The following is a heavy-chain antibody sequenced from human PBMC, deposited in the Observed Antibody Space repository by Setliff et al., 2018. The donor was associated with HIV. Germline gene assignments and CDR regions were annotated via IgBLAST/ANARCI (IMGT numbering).Heavy chain of an antibody. J-gene: IGHJ4*02. V-gene: IGHV4-4*09. CDR1: GGSISSYY. Sequence: SETLSLTCTVSGGSISSYYWSWIRQPPGKGLEWIGYIYTSGSTNYNPSLKSRVTISVDTSKNQFSLKLSSVTAADTAVYYCARGGGTGSLDYWGQGTLVTVSS. D-gene: IGHD3-16*01. CDR3: ARGGGTGSLDY. CDR2: IYTSGST.